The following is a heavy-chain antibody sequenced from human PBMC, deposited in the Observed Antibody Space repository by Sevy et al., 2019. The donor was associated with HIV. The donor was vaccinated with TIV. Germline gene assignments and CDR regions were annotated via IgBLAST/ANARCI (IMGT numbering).Heavy chain of an antibody. CDR3: ARDRYYDASGYYYYYYGMDV. V-gene: IGHV3-66*01. CDR2: IYSDGRT. J-gene: IGHJ6*02. CDR1: GLSVSDNY. D-gene: IGHD3-22*01. Sequence: GGSVRLSCAASGLSVSDNYMNWVRQAPGKGLELVSVIYSDGRTYYPDSVKGRFSISRDNSKNTLYLHMKSLRPEDTAVYYCARDRYYDASGYYYYYYGMDVWGQGTTVTVSS.